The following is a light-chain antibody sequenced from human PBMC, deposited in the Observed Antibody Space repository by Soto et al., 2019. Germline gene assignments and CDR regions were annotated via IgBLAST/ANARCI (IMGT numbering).Light chain of an antibody. CDR3: QQRSSWRVT. CDR2: DAS. J-gene: IGKJ5*01. V-gene: IGKV3-11*01. CDR1: QNISSY. Sequence: EVVLTQSPATLSLSPGERATLSCRAGQNISSYLAWYQQKPGQAPKLLIYDASNWATGIPARFSGSGSGTDFTLTISSLEPEDFAVYYCQQRSSWRVTFGQGTRLEIK.